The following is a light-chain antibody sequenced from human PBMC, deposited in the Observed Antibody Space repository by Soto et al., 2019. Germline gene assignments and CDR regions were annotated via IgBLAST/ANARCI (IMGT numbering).Light chain of an antibody. CDR3: QQFNSYPQT. Sequence: AIQLTQSPSSLSAFVGDRVIITCRASQGINSGLAWYQQKPGKAPKLLIYDASALESGVPSGFSGSGSGTHFTLTISSLQPEDYATYYCQQFNSYPQTFGQGTKVDIK. CDR1: QGINSG. J-gene: IGKJ1*01. CDR2: DAS. V-gene: IGKV1-13*02.